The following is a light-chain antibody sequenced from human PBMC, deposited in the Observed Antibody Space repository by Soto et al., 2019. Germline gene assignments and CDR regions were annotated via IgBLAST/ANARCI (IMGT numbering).Light chain of an antibody. J-gene: IGLJ1*01. Sequence: QSVLTQPASVSGSPGQSITISCTGTSSDVGGYNYVSWYQQHPGIAPKLLIYGVTNRPSGVSTRLSGSKSGNTASLTISGLQGEDEADYHCSSYTSASTLLYLFGTGTKLTVL. CDR2: GVT. CDR1: SSDVGGYNY. V-gene: IGLV2-14*01. CDR3: SSYTSASTLLYL.